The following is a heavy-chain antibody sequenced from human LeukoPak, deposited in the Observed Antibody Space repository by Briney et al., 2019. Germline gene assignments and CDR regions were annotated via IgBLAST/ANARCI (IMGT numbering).Heavy chain of an antibody. V-gene: IGHV4-38-2*02. D-gene: IGHD5-12*01. CDR3: ARVWSDYDIGDAFDI. CDR1: GYSISSGYY. CDR2: ILRTGNT. J-gene: IGHJ3*02. Sequence: SETLSLTCSVSGYSISSGYYWAWIRQPPGKGLEWIGSILRTGNTYYSSSLENRVIISVDTSKNEFSLKLSYVTAADTAVYYCARVWSDYDIGDAFDIWGQGTMVTVS.